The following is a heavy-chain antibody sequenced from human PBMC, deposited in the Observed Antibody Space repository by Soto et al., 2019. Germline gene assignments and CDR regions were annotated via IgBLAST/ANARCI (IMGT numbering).Heavy chain of an antibody. CDR3: AKAYGASHSPFDC. J-gene: IGHJ4*02. CDR2: ISGSGDST. V-gene: IGHV3-23*01. CDR1: GFTFRGYA. Sequence: EEQLLESGGGLAQPGGSLRLSCAASGFTFRGYAMSWVRQAPGKGPEWVSGISGSGDSTCHAKSVKGRFIISRDNSKNTLYLEINSLRAEDTAVYYCAKAYGASHSPFDCWGQGTLVAVSS. D-gene: IGHD2-21*01.